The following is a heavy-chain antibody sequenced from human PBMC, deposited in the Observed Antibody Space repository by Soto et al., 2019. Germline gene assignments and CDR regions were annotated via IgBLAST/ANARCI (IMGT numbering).Heavy chain of an antibody. Sequence: SETLSLTCTVSGGSISSYYWSWIRQPPGKGLEWIGYIYYSGSTNYNPSLKSRVTISVDTSKNQFSLKLSSVTAADTAVYYCARHRDSCCYTEEFDYWGQGTLVTVSS. J-gene: IGHJ4*02. CDR2: IYYSGST. D-gene: IGHD2-2*02. V-gene: IGHV4-59*08. CDR1: GGSISSYY. CDR3: ARHRDSCCYTEEFDY.